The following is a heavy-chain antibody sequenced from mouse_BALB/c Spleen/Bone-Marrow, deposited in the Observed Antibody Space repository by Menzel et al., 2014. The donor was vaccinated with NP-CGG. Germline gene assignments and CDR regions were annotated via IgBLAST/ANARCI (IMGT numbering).Heavy chain of an antibody. J-gene: IGHJ4*01. Sequence: QVQLQQSGAELMRPGSSVKISCKASGYAFSNYGMNWVKQRPGQGLEWIGQIYPGDGETNYNGEFEGRVTLTADKSSSTAYMQVSSLTSEDSAVYFCASVYDYGRGYAMDYWGQGTSVTVSS. V-gene: IGHV1-80*01. CDR3: ASVYDYGRGYAMDY. D-gene: IGHD2-4*01. CDR1: GYAFSNYG. CDR2: IYPGDGET.